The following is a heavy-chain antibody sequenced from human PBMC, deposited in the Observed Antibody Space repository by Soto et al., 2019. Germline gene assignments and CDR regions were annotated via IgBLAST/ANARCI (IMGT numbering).Heavy chain of an antibody. CDR3: ARAKWSLDY. D-gene: IGHD2-8*01. CDR2: ISNSDYTT. V-gene: IGHV3-11*01. J-gene: IGHJ4*02. Sequence: GGSLRLSGVASGSTLSDNYMTWIRQAPGKGLEWLSYISNSDYTTYYSDSVKGRFTIPRDNAKNSLYLPLPALRVEDTAVSYCARAKWSLDYWGPGILVKVSS. CDR1: GSTLSDNY.